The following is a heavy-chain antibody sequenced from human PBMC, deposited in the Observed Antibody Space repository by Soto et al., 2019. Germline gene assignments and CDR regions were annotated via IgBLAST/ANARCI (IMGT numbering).Heavy chain of an antibody. Sequence: QVVLLQSEAEVKEPGSSVRVSCKVSGSTFNNFAFSWVRQAPGHGPEWMGGIVVISNTADYSQRFQDRVTITADTSTNTLYMELGSLTFEDTAVYYCARAIKRWEVNYSFDYWGQGTLVTVSS. CDR3: ARAIKRWEVNYSFDY. CDR2: IVVISNTA. D-gene: IGHD1-26*01. J-gene: IGHJ4*02. CDR1: GSTFNNFA. V-gene: IGHV1-69*06.